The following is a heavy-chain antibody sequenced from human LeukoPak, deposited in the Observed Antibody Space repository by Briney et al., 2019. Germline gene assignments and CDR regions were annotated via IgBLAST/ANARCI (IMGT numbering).Heavy chain of an antibody. D-gene: IGHD3-10*01. CDR2: ISSRSGYI. Sequence: GGSLRLSCAASGFTFSSYSMNWVRQAPGKGLEWFSSISSRSGYIYYADSVKGRFTISRDNAKNSLYLQMNSLRAEDTAVYYCARDFGRYYFDYWGQGTLVTVSS. V-gene: IGHV3-21*01. CDR1: GFTFSSYS. CDR3: ARDFGRYYFDY. J-gene: IGHJ4*02.